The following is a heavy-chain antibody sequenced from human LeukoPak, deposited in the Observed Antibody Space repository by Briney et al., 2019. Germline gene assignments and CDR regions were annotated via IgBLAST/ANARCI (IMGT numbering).Heavy chain of an antibody. J-gene: IGHJ4*02. CDR2: ISSSDRTI. Sequence: GGSLRLSCAASGFTFRDYDMTWIRQAPGKGLEWVSYISSSDRTIYNAESVKGRFTISRDNAKNSLYLQMNSLRAEDTAVYYCSRAPTYSSGSSLAYSGQGTLVTASS. CDR3: SRAPTYSSGSSLAY. D-gene: IGHD3-10*01. CDR1: GFTFRDYD. V-gene: IGHV3-11*01.